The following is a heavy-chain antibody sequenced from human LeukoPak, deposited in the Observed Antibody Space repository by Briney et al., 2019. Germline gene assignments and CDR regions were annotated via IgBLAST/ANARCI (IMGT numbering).Heavy chain of an antibody. CDR2: ISGSGGST. J-gene: IGHJ3*02. D-gene: IGHD6-19*01. V-gene: IGHV3-23*01. CDR1: GFTVSNNY. Sequence: PGGSLRLSCGVSGFTVSNNYMTWVRQAPGKGLEWVSAISGSGGSTYYADSVKGRFTISRDNSKNTLYLQMNSLRAEDTAVYYCAKDISGWYGSFAFDIWGQGTMVTVSS. CDR3: AKDISGWYGSFAFDI.